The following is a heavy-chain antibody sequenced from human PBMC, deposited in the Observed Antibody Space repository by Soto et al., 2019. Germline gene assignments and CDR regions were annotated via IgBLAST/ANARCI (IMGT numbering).Heavy chain of an antibody. CDR1: GGSISSTDW. CDR3: ASSKPGGSYYFDY. J-gene: IGHJ4*02. V-gene: IGHV4-4*02. D-gene: IGHD1-26*01. Sequence: QVQLQESGPGLVKPSGTLSLTCAVSGGSISSTDWWSWVRQPPGKGLAWIGEIYHGGSTNYNPFLKSRVTRSVDRYQNQFSLKLTSVTAADTAVYYCASSKPGGSYYFDYWGQGTLVTVSS. CDR2: IYHGGST.